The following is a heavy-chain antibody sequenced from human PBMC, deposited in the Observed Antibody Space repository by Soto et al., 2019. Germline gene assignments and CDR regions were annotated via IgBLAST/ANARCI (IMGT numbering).Heavy chain of an antibody. CDR2: VNHSGST. CDR1: GGSFSAYY. D-gene: IGHD3-10*01. V-gene: IGHV4-34*01. Sequence: PSETLSLTCAVYGGSFSAYYWSWIRQPPGKGLEWIGEVNHSGSTNYNPSLKSRVTISVDTSKNQFSLKLSSVTAADTAVYYCAGYGSGSTVYGMDVWGQGTTVTVSS. J-gene: IGHJ6*02. CDR3: AGYGSGSTVYGMDV.